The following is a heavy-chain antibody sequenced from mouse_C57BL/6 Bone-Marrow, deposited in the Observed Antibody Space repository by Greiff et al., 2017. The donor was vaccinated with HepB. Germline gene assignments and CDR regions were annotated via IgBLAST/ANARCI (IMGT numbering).Heavy chain of an antibody. Sequence: QVQLQQSGAELVKPGASVKISCKASGYAFSSYWMNWVKRRPGKGLEWIGQIYPGDGDTNYNGKFKDKATLTADKSSSKASMQLSSLTSEASAVYFCARGAYWGQGTLVTVSA. CDR3: ARGAY. J-gene: IGHJ3*01. CDR1: GYAFSSYW. V-gene: IGHV1-80*01. CDR2: IYPGDGDT.